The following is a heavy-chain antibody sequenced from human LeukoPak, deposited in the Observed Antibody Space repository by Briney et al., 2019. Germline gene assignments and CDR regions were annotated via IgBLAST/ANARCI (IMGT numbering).Heavy chain of an antibody. D-gene: IGHD6-13*01. CDR1: GGSFSGYY. CDR2: INHSGST. J-gene: IGHJ4*02. CDR3: ARGSSMAAAGY. Sequence: PSETLSLTCAVYGGSFSGYYWSWIRQPPEKGLEWIGEINHSGSTNYNPSLKSRVTISVDTSKNQFSLKLSSVTAADTAVYYCARGSSMAAAGYWGQGTLVTVSS. V-gene: IGHV4-34*01.